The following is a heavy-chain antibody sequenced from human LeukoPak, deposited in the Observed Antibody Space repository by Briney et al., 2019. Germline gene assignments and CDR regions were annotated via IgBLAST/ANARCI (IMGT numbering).Heavy chain of an antibody. V-gene: IGHV3-30*02. Sequence: PGGSLRLSCAASGLTFSSHPMHGIRQAPGKGLEWVALIRYDGSNKYYADSVKGRFTISRDNSKSTLFLQMNSLRADDAAMYYCVKDYGGVFHTHYFDFWGQGTLVTVSS. CDR3: VKDYGGVFHTHYFDF. J-gene: IGHJ4*02. D-gene: IGHD4-23*01. CDR1: GLTFSSHP. CDR2: IRYDGSNK.